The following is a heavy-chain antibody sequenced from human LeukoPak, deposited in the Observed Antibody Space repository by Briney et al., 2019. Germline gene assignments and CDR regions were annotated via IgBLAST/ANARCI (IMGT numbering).Heavy chain of an antibody. J-gene: IGHJ4*02. D-gene: IGHD6-19*01. CDR1: GGSISSYY. CDR3: AKYSSGWYGFDY. Sequence: PETLSLTCTVSGGSISSYYWSWVRQPAGKGLEWIGRIYTSGSTNYNPSLKSRVTMSVDTPKNQFSLKLSSVTAADTAVYYCAKYSSGWYGFDYWGQGTLVTVSS. CDR2: IYTSGST. V-gene: IGHV4-4*07.